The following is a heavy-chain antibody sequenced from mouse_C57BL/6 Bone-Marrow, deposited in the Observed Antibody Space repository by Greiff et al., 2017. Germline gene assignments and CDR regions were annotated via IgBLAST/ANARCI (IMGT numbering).Heavy chain of an antibody. J-gene: IGHJ1*03. V-gene: IGHV3-8*01. CDR3: ARGGNYWYLDD. CDR1: GYSIPSDY. CDR2: IRYSGST. D-gene: IGHD1-1*01. Sequence: LVESGPGLAKPSQTLSLTCSVTGYSIPSDYWNWIRQFPGNKLEYMGYIRYSGSTYYNPSLKSRISITRETYKNQYDQQMNSVTTEDTVKYYCARGGNYWYLDDWGTGTTVTVSS.